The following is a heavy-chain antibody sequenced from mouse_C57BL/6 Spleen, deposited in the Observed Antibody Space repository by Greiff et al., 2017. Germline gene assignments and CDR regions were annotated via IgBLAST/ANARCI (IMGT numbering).Heavy chain of an antibody. J-gene: IGHJ1*03. CDR1: GYTFTSYW. CDR2: IYPGSGST. CDR3: AGDIGC. Sequence: VQLQQSGAELVKPGASVTLSCKASGYTFTSYWITWVKQRPGQGLEWIGDIYPGSGSTNYNEKFKSKATLTVDTSSSTAYMQLSSLTSADSAVYNWAGDIGCWGTGTTLTVSS. D-gene: IGHD2-13*01. V-gene: IGHV1-55*01.